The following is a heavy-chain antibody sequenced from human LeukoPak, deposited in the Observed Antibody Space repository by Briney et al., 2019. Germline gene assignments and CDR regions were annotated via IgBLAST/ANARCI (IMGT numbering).Heavy chain of an antibody. J-gene: IGHJ2*01. CDR3: GTIFYRPSLDSRGSISIDTAKNQFSLKIRSVTAADTGVYYCARQGVVPNRVGWYFDL. CDR1: DGTMSSSEHF. Sequence: PSDTLSLTCTVSDGTMSSSEHFWGCTRQPPVKGLKWIRSFDYTGTNFYRPSVERRVTKYLDTSKTPFSLKIRSVTATDTCFYYSGTIFYRPSLDSRGSISIDTAKNQFSLKIRSVTAADTGVYYCARQGVVPNRVGWYFDLWGRGALVTVSS. CDR2: FDYTGTN. D-gene: IGHD3-10*01. V-gene: IGHV4-39*01.